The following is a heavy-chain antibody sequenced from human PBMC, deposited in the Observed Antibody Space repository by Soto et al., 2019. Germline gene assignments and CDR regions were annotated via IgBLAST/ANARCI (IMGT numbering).Heavy chain of an antibody. V-gene: IGHV4-30-4*02. J-gene: IGHJ5*02. D-gene: IGHD2-15*01. CDR1: GGSISSGDYY. CDR3: ARRVERGDYCSGGSCYPSGGWWFDP. CDR2: IYHSGST. Sequence: SETLSLTCTVSGGSISSGDYYWSWIRQPPGKGLEWIGYIYHSGSTYYNPSLKSRVTISVDTSKNQFSLKLSSVTAADTAVYYCARRVERGDYCSGGSCYPSGGWWFDPWGQGTLVTVSS.